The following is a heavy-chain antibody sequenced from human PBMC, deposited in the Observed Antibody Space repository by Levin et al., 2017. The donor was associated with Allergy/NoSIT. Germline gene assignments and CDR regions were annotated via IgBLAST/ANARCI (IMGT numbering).Heavy chain of an antibody. Sequence: GGSLRLSCTASGFTFRSFWIHWVRQTPGKGLVWVSRVNSDGSETTYGGSVKGRFTISRDNANNMVYLEMKSLTVEDTGLYFCARESEREEYSPYYFYHDGLDVWGKGTTVTVVS. D-gene: IGHD3/OR15-3a*01. CDR2: VNSDGSET. J-gene: IGHJ6*04. CDR1: GFTFRSFW. CDR3: ARESEREEYSPYYFYHDGLDV. V-gene: IGHV3-74*03.